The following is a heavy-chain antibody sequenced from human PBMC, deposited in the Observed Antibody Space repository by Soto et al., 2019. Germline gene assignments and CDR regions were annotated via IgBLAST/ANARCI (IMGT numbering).Heavy chain of an antibody. Sequence: GGSLRLSCAASGFTVSSNYMSWVRQAPGKGLEWVSVIYSGGSTYYADSVKGRFTISRDNSKNTLYLQMNSLRAEDTAVYYCAKIPSGDTAMAPFGWYGMDAWGQGTTVTVSS. CDR1: GFTVSSNY. CDR3: AKIPSGDTAMAPFGWYGMDA. V-gene: IGHV3-53*01. CDR2: IYSGGST. D-gene: IGHD5-18*01. J-gene: IGHJ6*02.